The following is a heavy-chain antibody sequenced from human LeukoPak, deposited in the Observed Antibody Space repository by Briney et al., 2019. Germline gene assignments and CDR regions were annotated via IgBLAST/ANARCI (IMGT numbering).Heavy chain of an antibody. CDR2: INGEGSET. CDR1: GFTFSSYA. D-gene: IGHD3-16*01. J-gene: IGHJ4*02. V-gene: IGHV3-74*03. Sequence: GGSLRLSCAAPGFTFSSYAMAWVRHAPGKGLVWVSRINGEGSETMYADSVKGRFTISRDNAKNTLYLQMNSLRAEDTAVYYCARVRMGDDFNPFDYWGQGTLVTVSS. CDR3: ARVRMGDDFNPFDY.